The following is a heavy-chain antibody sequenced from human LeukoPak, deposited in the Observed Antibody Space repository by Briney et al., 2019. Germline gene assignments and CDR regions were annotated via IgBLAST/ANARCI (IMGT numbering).Heavy chain of an antibody. CDR3: ARDGSSGRGYYYYYGMDV. CDR1: GFTFSSYG. CDR2: ISYDGSNK. Sequence: QSGGSLRLSCAASGFTFSSYGMHWVRQAPGKGLEWVAVISYDGSNKYYADSVKGRFTISRDNSKNTLYLQMTNLRAEDTAVYYCARDGSSGRGYYYYYGMDVWGEGTTVTVSP. V-gene: IGHV3-30*03. D-gene: IGHD1-26*01. J-gene: IGHJ6*04.